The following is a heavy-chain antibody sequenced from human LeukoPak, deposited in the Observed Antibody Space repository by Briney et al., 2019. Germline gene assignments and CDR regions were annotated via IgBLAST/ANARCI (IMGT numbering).Heavy chain of an antibody. CDR3: ARDALKDGYNYVSY. CDR2: IIPIFGTA. V-gene: IGHV1-69*13. D-gene: IGHD5-24*01. CDR1: GGTFSSYA. J-gene: IGHJ4*02. Sequence: SVKVSCKASGGTFSSYAISWVRQAPGQGLEWMGGIIPIFGTANYAQKFQGRVTITADESTSTAYMELSSLRSEDTAVYYCARDALKDGYNYVSYWGQGTLVTVSS.